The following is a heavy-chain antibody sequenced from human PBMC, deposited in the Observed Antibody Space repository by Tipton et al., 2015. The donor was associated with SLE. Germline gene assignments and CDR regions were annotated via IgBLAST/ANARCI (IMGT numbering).Heavy chain of an antibody. CDR1: GGSISSSSYY. CDR2: IYYSGST. D-gene: IGHD2-21*01. Sequence: TLSLTCTVSGGSISSSSYYWGWIRQPPGKGLEWIGSIYYSGSTYYNPSLKSRVTISVDTSKNQFSLKLSSVTAADTAAYYCARQGDEHIVVVIAKSWFDPWGQGTLVTVSS. CDR3: ARQGDEHIVVVIAKSWFDP. V-gene: IGHV4-39*07. J-gene: IGHJ5*02.